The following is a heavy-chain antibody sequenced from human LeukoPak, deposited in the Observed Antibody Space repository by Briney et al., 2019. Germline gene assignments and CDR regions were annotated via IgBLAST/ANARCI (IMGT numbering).Heavy chain of an antibody. V-gene: IGHV3-11*01. CDR3: AREIPSVDTAMAYYLDY. CDR1: GFTFSDYY. Sequence: PGGSLRLSCAASGFTFSDYYMSWIRQSPGKGLEWVSYISSSGSTTYYADSVKGRFTISRDNAKNSLYLQMSSLRADDTAVYYCAREIPSVDTAMAYYLDYWGQGTLVTVSS. J-gene: IGHJ4*02. CDR2: ISSSGSTT. D-gene: IGHD5-18*01.